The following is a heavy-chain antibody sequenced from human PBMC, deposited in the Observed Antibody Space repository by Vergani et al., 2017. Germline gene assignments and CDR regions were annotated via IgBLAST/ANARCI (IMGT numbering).Heavy chain of an antibody. CDR1: GFTFSSYS. Sequence: EVQLVESGGGLVKPGGSLRLSCAASGFTFSSYSMNWVRQAPGKGLESVSSISSSSSYIYYADSVKGRFTISRDNAKNSLYLQMNSLRAEDTAVYYCARAPHDILTGYLHASRYYFDYWGQGTLVTVSS. J-gene: IGHJ4*02. D-gene: IGHD3-9*01. V-gene: IGHV3-21*01. CDR3: ARAPHDILTGYLHASRYYFDY. CDR2: ISSSSSYI.